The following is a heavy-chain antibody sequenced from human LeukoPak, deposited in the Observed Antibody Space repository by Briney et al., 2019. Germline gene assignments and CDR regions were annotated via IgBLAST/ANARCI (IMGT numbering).Heavy chain of an antibody. J-gene: IGHJ4*02. D-gene: IGHD1-26*01. CDR3: ARDISDDY. V-gene: IGHV3-21*01. CDR1: GFTFSSYT. CDR2: ISSSSTHM. Sequence: GGSLRLSCAASGFTFSSYTMNWVRQAPGRGLEWVSCISSSSTHMLYADSAKGRFTISRDNAKNSLYLQTNSLRAEDTAVYYCARDISDDYWAREPWSPSPQ.